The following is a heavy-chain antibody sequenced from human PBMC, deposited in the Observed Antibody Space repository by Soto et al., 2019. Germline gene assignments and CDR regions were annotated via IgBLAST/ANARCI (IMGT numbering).Heavy chain of an antibody. J-gene: IGHJ6*02. CDR2: IYYSGST. CDR1: GGSISSSSYY. D-gene: IGHD3-22*01. V-gene: IGHV4-39*01. CDR3: ARRLYYDSSGFEGGGMDV. Sequence: SETLSLTCTVSGGSISSSSYYWGWIRQPPGEGLEWIGSIYYSGSTYYNPSLKSRVTISVDTSKNQFSLKLSSVTAADTAVYYCARRLYYDSSGFEGGGMDVCGQGTTVTVSS.